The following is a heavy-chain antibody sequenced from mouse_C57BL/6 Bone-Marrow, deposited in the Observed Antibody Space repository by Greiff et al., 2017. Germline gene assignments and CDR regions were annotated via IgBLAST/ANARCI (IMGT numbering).Heavy chain of an antibody. Sequence: QVQLKESGAELARPGASVKLSCKASGYTFTSYGISWVKQRTGQGLAWIGEISPRSGNSYSNEKFKGKAPLTADKSCSTSYMEIRSLTSEDSAVYFCANTVVATSFDYWGQGTTLTVSS. CDR2: ISPRSGNS. CDR1: GYTFTSYG. J-gene: IGHJ2*01. CDR3: ANTVVATSFDY. D-gene: IGHD1-1*01. V-gene: IGHV1-81*01.